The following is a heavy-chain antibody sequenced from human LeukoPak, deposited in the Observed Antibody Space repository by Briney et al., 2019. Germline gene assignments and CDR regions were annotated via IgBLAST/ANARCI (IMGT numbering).Heavy chain of an antibody. D-gene: IGHD5-12*01. CDR3: ARDRAGLARIGGMDV. CDR2: INPAGSVE. J-gene: IGHJ6*02. Sequence: PGGSLRLSCAASGITFSGRWMSWVRQAPGKGLEWVANINPAGSVEKYVDSVKGRFTISRDNAKSSLYLQMNSLRDEDTAIYYCARDRAGLARIGGMDVWGQGTTVTVFS. V-gene: IGHV3-7*01. CDR1: GITFSGRW.